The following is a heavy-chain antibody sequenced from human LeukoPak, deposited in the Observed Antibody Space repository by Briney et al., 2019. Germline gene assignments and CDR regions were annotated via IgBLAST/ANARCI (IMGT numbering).Heavy chain of an antibody. Sequence: PGGSLRPSCAASGFTFRSFSMNWVGRAPGKGLEGVPSFSIISSYIYSADSVKGRFTISRDNAKNSLYLQMNSLRAEDTAVYYCARDGPGYSYGYHYYYGMDVWGQGTTVTVSS. J-gene: IGHJ6*02. CDR1: GFTFRSFS. D-gene: IGHD5-18*01. CDR2: FSIISSYI. CDR3: ARDGPGYSYGYHYYYGMDV. V-gene: IGHV3-21*01.